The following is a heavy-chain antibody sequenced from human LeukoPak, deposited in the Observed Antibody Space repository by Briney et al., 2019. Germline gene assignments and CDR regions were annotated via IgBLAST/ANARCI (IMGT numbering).Heavy chain of an antibody. CDR2: ISYDGSNK. CDR1: GFTFSSYA. Sequence: GGSLRLSCAASGFTFSSYAMHWVRQAPGKGLEWVAVISYDGSNKYYADSVKGRFTISRDNSKNTLYLQMNSLRAEDTAVYYCARARTVTVVTLLRERAYYFDYWGQGTLVTVSS. V-gene: IGHV3-30-3*01. D-gene: IGHD4-23*01. J-gene: IGHJ4*02. CDR3: ARARTVTVVTLLRERAYYFDY.